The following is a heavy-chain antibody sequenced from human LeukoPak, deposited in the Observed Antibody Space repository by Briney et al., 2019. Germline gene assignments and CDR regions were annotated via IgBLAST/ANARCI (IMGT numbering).Heavy chain of an antibody. CDR2: IYYSGST. CDR1: GGSISSYY. CDR3: ARTAYDFWSGTTEAFDY. D-gene: IGHD3-3*01. Sequence: SETLSLTCTVSGGSISSYYWSWIRQPPGKGLEWIGYIYYSGSTNYNPSLKSRVTISVDTSKNQFSLKLSSVTAADTAVYYCARTAYDFWSGTTEAFDYWGQGTLVTVSS. V-gene: IGHV4-59*12. J-gene: IGHJ4*02.